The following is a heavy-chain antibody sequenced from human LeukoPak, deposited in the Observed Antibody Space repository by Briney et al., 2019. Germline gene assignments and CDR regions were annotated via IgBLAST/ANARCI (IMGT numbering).Heavy chain of an antibody. D-gene: IGHD2-2*01. CDR2: ISWNSGSI. V-gene: IGHV3-9*01. CDR3: AKDISNCSSTSCFYYYYGMDV. J-gene: IGHJ6*02. CDR1: GFTFDDYA. Sequence: GRSLRLSCAASGFTFDDYAMHWVRHAPGKGLEWVSGISWNSGSIGYADSVKGRFTISRDNAKNSLYLQMNSLRAEDTALYYCAKDISNCSSTSCFYYYYGMDVWGQGTTVTVSS.